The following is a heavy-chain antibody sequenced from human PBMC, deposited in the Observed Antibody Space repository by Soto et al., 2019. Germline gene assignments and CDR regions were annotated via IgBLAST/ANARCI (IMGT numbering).Heavy chain of an antibody. CDR1: GFSFSTYG. Sequence: DVQLLESGGGLAQRGGSLRLSCAASGFSFSTYGMTWVRQAPGKGLEWVSYGGSGGSTYYADSVKGRFTISRDNSKNTQYLQMNNLRAEDTAVYYCVKFRGRAYHYYYIDGWGNGTKVTVSS. J-gene: IGHJ6*03. V-gene: IGHV3-23*01. D-gene: IGHD3-16*01. CDR2: YGGSGGST. CDR3: VKFRGRAYHYYYIDG.